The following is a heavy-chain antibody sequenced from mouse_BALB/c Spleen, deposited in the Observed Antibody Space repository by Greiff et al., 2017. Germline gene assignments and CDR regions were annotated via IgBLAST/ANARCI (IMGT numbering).Heavy chain of an antibody. CDR2: ISSGGSYT. Sequence: EVMLVESGGGLVKPGGSLKLSCAASGFTFSSYAMSWVRQSPEKRLEWVAEISSGGSYTYYPDTVTGRFTISRDNAKNTLYLEMSSLRSEDTAMYYCARDWDYGYWAYWGQGTLVTVSA. D-gene: IGHD1-2*01. J-gene: IGHJ3*01. CDR3: ARDWDYGYWAY. CDR1: GFTFSSYA. V-gene: IGHV5-9-4*01.